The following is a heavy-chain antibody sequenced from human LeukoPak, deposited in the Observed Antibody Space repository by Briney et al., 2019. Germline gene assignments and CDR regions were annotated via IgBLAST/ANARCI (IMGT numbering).Heavy chain of an antibody. CDR3: ARRYDFWSGFDP. J-gene: IGHJ5*02. CDR1: GGSISSSNW. Sequence: SETLSLTCAVSGGSISSSNWWSWVRQPPGKGLEWIGEIYHGGSTNYSPSLKSRVSISVDKSENQFSLRLTSVTAADTAVYYCARRYDFWSGFDPWGQGTLVTVSS. V-gene: IGHV4-4*02. CDR2: IYHGGST. D-gene: IGHD3-3*01.